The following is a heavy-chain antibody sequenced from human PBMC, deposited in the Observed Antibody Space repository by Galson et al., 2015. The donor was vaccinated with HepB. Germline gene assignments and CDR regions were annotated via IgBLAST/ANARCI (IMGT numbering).Heavy chain of an antibody. V-gene: IGHV1-58*02. D-gene: IGHD1-7*01. CDR2: IVVGSGKA. Sequence: SVKVSCKASGFTFSNSAIQWVREARGQRLEWIGWIVVGSGKADYAQKFRERVTITRDTSTSTAYMEVGSLTSEDTAVYYCAADPRITGTVDSFDIWGQGTLVTVSS. CDR3: AADPRITGTVDSFDI. J-gene: IGHJ3*02. CDR1: GFTFSNSA.